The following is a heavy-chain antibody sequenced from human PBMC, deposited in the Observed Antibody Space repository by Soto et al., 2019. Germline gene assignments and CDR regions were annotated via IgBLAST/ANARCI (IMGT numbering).Heavy chain of an antibody. D-gene: IGHD6-6*01. CDR2: IYYSGST. V-gene: IGHV4-59*01. J-gene: IGHJ4*02. CDR3: ARAPDSSSSGGIDY. CDR1: GGSISSYY. Sequence: SETLSLTCTVSGGSISSYYWSWIRQPPGKGLEWIGYIYYSGSTNYNPSLKSRVTISVDTSKNQFSLKLSPVTAADTAVYYCARAPDSSSSGGIDYWGQGTLVTVSS.